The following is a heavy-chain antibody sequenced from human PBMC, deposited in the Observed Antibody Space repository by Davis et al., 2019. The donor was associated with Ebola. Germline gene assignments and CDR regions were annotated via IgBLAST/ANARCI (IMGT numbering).Heavy chain of an antibody. CDR1: GFTFSSYS. V-gene: IGHV3-48*01. Sequence: GGSLRLSCAASGFTFSSYSMNWVRQAPGKGLEWVSFTTDWTSTIYFADSVKGRFTMSRDNAKNSVYLQMNSLKTEDTAVYYCTTPNTYYDFWTSYGMDVWGQGTTVTVSS. J-gene: IGHJ6*02. D-gene: IGHD3-3*01. CDR3: TTPNTYYDFWTSYGMDV. CDR2: TTDWTSTI.